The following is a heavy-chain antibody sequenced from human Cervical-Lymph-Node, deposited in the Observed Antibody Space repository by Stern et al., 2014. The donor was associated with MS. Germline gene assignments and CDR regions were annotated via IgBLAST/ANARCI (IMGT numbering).Heavy chain of an antibody. CDR2: IYYSGST. V-gene: IGHV4-31*03. Sequence: QLQLQESGPGLVKPSQTLSLTCTVSGGSISSGGYYWIWIRQHPGKGLEWIGYIYYSGSTYYNPSLKSRVTISVDTSKNQFSLKLSSVTAADTAVYYCARVSYDFWSGYFPFDYWGQGTLVTVSS. J-gene: IGHJ4*02. CDR1: GGSISSGGYY. D-gene: IGHD3-3*01. CDR3: ARVSYDFWSGYFPFDY.